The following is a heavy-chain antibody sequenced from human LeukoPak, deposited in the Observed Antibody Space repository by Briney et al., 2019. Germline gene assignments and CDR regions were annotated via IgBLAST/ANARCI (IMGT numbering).Heavy chain of an antibody. CDR3: ARDPGYCSGGSCYGPYDY. D-gene: IGHD2-15*01. CDR2: INPTSGDT. Sequence: GASVKVSCKASGYTFTDYYMHWVRQAPGQGLEWVGWINPTSGDTNYAQKFQGRVTMTRDTSISTAYMELSRLRSDDTAVYYCARDPGYCSGGSCYGPYDYWGQGTLVTVSS. J-gene: IGHJ4*02. V-gene: IGHV1-2*02. CDR1: GYTFTDYY.